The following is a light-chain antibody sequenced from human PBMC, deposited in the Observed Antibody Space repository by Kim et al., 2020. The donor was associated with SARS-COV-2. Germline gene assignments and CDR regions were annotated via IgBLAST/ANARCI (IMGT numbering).Light chain of an antibody. J-gene: IGKJ4*01. CDR1: QSVGNS. CDR3: QQRYDWPLT. CDR2: ETS. V-gene: IGKV3-11*01. Sequence: LSPGERAPLSCRASQSVGNSLAWFQQKPGQAPRLLIFETSNRDTGIPARFSGSGSGTGFTLTISSLEPEDFAVYYCQQRYDWPLTFGGGTKVDIK.